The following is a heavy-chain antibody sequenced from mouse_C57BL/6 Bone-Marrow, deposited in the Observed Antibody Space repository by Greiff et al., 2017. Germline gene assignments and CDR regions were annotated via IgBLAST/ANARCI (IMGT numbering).Heavy chain of an antibody. J-gene: IGHJ3*01. CDR1: GFSLTSYG. D-gene: IGHD1-1*01. CDR2: IWGDGSA. CDR3: VFYGSPLAD. Sequence: QVQLQESGPGLVAPSPSLSITCTVSGFSLTSYGVRWVRQPPGKGLEWLGVIWGDGSANYHSALISRLSISKDNSKSQVFLKLNSLQTDDTATYYCVFYGSPLADWGKGTLVTVSA. V-gene: IGHV2-3*01.